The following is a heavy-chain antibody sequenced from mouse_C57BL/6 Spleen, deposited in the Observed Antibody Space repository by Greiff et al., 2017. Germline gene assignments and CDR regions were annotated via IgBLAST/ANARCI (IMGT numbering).Heavy chain of an antibody. J-gene: IGHJ2*01. CDR3: ARRDYGSIYYFDY. CDR2: ISYDGSN. V-gene: IGHV3-6*01. D-gene: IGHD1-1*01. CDR1: GYSITSGYY. Sequence: EVQLQQSGPGLVKPSQSLSLTCSVTGYSITSGYYWNWIRQFPGNKLEWMGYISYDGSNNYNPSLKNRISITRDTSKNQFFLKLNSVTTEDTATYYCARRDYGSIYYFDYWGQGTTLTVSS.